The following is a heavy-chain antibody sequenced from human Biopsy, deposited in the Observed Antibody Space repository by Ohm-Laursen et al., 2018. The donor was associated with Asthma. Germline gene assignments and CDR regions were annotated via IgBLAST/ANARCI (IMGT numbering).Heavy chain of an antibody. J-gene: IGHJ4*02. V-gene: IGHV3-53*01. D-gene: IGHD3-22*01. CDR1: GFAVRRDP. CDR2: IYSGGTS. CDR3: ARGDSSNWSHYYFDY. Sequence: GSLLLSCAASGFAVRRDPLFLVRPAPGEGLEGVSVIYSGGTSHTADSVRGRFTISRDYSKNTLYLQMHSLRAEDTAVYYCARGDSSNWSHYYFDYWGQGTLVTVSS.